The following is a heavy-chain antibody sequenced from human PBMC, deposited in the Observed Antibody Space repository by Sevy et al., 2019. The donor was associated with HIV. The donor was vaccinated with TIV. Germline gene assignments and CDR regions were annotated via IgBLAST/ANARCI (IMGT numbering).Heavy chain of an antibody. J-gene: IGHJ4*01. V-gene: IGHV1-18*01. CDR3: ARFPTYYLGSGTYFDY. CDR2: IGVYNGNS. D-gene: IGHD3-10*01. Sequence: ASVKVSCKASGYTFSSNGIAWVRQAPGQGLQWMGWIGVYNGNSKYAQNLQDRLTMTTDTSTSTAYMEMKSLRSDDTAVYICARFPTYYLGSGTYFDYWGHGTLVTVSS. CDR1: GYTFSSNG.